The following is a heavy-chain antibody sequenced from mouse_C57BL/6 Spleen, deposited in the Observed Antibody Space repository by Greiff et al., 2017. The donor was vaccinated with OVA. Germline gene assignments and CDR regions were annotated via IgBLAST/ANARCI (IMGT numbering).Heavy chain of an antibody. D-gene: IGHD2-4*01. CDR2: IYPGSGST. J-gene: IGHJ3*01. V-gene: IGHV1-55*01. CDR3: ARSDDYDERFAY. CDR1: GYTFTSYW. Sequence: QVQLQQPGAELVKPGASVKMSCKASGYTFTSYWITWVKQRPGQGLEWIGDIYPGSGSTNYNEKFKSKATLTVDTSSSTAYMQLSSLTSEDSAVDDCARSDDYDERFAYWGQGTLVTVSA.